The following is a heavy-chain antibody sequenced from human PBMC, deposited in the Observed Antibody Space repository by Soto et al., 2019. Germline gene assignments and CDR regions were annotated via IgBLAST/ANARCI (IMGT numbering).Heavy chain of an antibody. CDR1: GFSLNTRDLG. CDR2: IYWDDSK. J-gene: IGHJ4*02. D-gene: IGHD3-10*01. Sequence: QITLKESGPTLVKPTETLTLTCTFSGFSLNTRDLGVGWIRQPPGKALEWLAIIYWDDSKNYSPSLKSRLTIPKDPAKNQVVLTVTDMDPVDTATYYCAQKGRGYFDYWGQGTLVTVSS. V-gene: IGHV2-5*02. CDR3: AQKGRGYFDY.